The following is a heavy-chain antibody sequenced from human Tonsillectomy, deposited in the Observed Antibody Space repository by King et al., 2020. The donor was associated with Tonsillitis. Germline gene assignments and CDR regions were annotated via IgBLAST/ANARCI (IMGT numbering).Heavy chain of an antibody. Sequence: VQLVESRAEVKRPGASVMVSCTASGYTFTSYALHWVRQAPGQRPEWMGWINAGNGNTKYSQMLQGRVTFTSDTSASTGYMEVSSLRSEDTAVYYCLSLIRATPYWGQGTLVTVSS. CDR3: LSLIRATPY. CDR1: GYTFTSYA. D-gene: IGHD3-10*01. V-gene: IGHV1-3*01. J-gene: IGHJ4*02. CDR2: INAGNGNT.